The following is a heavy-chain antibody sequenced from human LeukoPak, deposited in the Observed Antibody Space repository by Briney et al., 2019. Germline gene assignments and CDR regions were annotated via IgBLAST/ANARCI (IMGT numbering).Heavy chain of an antibody. J-gene: IGHJ4*02. Sequence: PGGSLRLSCAASGFTFSSYSMNWVRQAPGKGLEWVSSISSSSSYIYYADSVKGRFTISRDNAKNSLYLQMNSLRAEDTAVYYCARELIITMVRGVSFDYWGQGTLVTVSS. V-gene: IGHV3-21*01. CDR3: ARELIITMVRGVSFDY. D-gene: IGHD3-10*01. CDR1: GFTFSSYS. CDR2: ISSSSSYI.